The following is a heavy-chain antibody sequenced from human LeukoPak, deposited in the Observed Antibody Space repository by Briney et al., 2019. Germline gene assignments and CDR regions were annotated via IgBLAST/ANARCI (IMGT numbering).Heavy chain of an antibody. V-gene: IGHV3-21*01. Sequence: GGSLRLSCVASGFTFNNYAMSWVRQAPGKGLEWVSAISSSGRYMYYADSVKGRFTISRDNANNSLYLQMDSLRAEDTAVYYCAKDVRSDYFDYWGQGTLVTVSS. J-gene: IGHJ4*02. CDR2: ISSSGRYM. CDR3: AKDVRSDYFDY. CDR1: GFTFNNYA.